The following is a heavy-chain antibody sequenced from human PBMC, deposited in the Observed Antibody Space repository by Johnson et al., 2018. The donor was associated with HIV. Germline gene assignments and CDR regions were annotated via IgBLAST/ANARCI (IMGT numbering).Heavy chain of an antibody. V-gene: IGHV3-66*01. Sequence: EVQLVESGGGVVQPGRSLRLSCAASGFTVSSNYMNWVRQAPGKGLELVSVIYSGGRTFYADSVKGSFPSSRDNSKNTLDLQMNSLRAEAPAVYYCARDWNNWNYGVPDAYDIWGQGTMVTVSS. CDR2: IYSGGRT. D-gene: IGHD1-7*01. CDR3: ARDWNNWNYGVPDAYDI. J-gene: IGHJ3*02. CDR1: GFTVSSNY.